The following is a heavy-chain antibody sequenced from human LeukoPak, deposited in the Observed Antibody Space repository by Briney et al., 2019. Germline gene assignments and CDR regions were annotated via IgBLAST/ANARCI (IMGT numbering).Heavy chain of an antibody. CDR3: TREVVIFYYYYIDV. CDR2: IRSKANSYAT. Sequence: GGSLRLSCAASGFTFSGSAMHWVRQASGKGLEWVGRIRSKANSYATTYAASVKGRFTISRDDSKNTAYLQMNSLKTEDTAVYYCTREVVIFYYYYIDVWGKGTTVTISS. V-gene: IGHV3-73*01. J-gene: IGHJ6*03. D-gene: IGHD3-22*01. CDR1: GFTFSGSA.